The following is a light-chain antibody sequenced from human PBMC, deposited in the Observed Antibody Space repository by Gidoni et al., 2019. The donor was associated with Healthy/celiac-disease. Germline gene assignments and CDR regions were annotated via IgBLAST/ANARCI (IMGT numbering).Light chain of an antibody. V-gene: IGKV3-11*01. CDR2: DAS. CDR3: QQRSNWPPT. J-gene: IGKJ2*01. Sequence: EIVLTHSPATLSLSPGERATLSCRASQSASSYLAWYQQKPGQAPRLLIYDASNRATGIPARFSGSGSGTDFTITISSREPEDFAVYYCQQRSNWPPTFGQGTKLEIK. CDR1: QSASSY.